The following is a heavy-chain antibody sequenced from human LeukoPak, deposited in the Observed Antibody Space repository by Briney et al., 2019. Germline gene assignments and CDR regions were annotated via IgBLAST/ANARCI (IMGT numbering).Heavy chain of an antibody. D-gene: IGHD3-3*01. V-gene: IGHV4-30-2*01. J-gene: IGHJ3*02. CDR2: IYHSGST. Sequence: SETLSLTCTVSGGSISSGGYYWSWIRQPPGKGLEWIGYIYHSGSTYYNPSLKSRITISVDRSKNQFSLKLSSVTAADTAVYYCTRDRPGRFLEWLSDAFDIWGQGTMVTVSS. CDR1: GGSISSGGYY. CDR3: TRDRPGRFLEWLSDAFDI.